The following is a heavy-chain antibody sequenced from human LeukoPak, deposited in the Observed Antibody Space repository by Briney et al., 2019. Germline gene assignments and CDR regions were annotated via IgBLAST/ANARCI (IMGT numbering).Heavy chain of an antibody. CDR3: AKDRYCSSTSFYDLDY. J-gene: IGHJ4*02. Sequence: GGSLRLSCAASGFTFSSYGMHWVRQAPGKGLEWVAVISYDGSNKYYADSVKGRFTISRDNSKNTLYLQMNSLRAEDTAVYYCAKDRYCSSTSFYDLDYWGQGTLVTVSS. D-gene: IGHD2-2*01. V-gene: IGHV3-30*18. CDR2: ISYDGSNK. CDR1: GFTFSSYG.